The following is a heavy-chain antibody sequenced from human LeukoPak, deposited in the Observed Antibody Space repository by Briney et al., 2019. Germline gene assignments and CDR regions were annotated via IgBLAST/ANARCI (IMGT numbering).Heavy chain of an antibody. CDR3: ARGTGYSSGWSDDQL. D-gene: IGHD6-19*01. V-gene: IGHV1-2*02. CDR1: GYTFTGYY. Sequence: ASVKVSCKASGYTFTGYYIHWGRQAPGQGLEWMGWINPNSGGTNYAQKFQGRVTMTRDTSISTAYMELSRLRSDDTAVYYCARGTGYSSGWSDDQLWGQGTLVTVSS. J-gene: IGHJ1*01. CDR2: INPNSGGT.